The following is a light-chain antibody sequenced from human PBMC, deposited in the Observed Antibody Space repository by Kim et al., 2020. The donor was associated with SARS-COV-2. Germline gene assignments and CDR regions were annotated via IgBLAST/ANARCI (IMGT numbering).Light chain of an antibody. Sequence: ASIKLTCTLDSGHINNAIAWHQQQSEKGPRFLMRLNSDGSHNRGDGIPDRFSGSRSGAERYLPISSLQSEDEAEYYCQTWGTGFWVFGGGTMVTVL. CDR3: QTWGTGFWV. CDR1: SGHINNA. J-gene: IGLJ3*02. CDR2: LNSDGSH. V-gene: IGLV4-69*01.